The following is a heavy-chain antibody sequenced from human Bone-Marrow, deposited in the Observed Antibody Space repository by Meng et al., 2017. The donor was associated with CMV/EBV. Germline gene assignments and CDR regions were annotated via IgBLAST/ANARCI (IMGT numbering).Heavy chain of an antibody. D-gene: IGHD3-3*01. CDR1: GGSFSSYY. CDR2: INHSGST. Sequence: SETLSLTCAVYGGSFSSYYWSWIRQPPGKGLEWIGEINHSGSTNYNPSLKSRVTISVDTSKNQFSLKLSSVTAADTAVYYCASLRFLEWLLKVSYYGMDVWGQGTTVTVSS. J-gene: IGHJ6*02. V-gene: IGHV4-34*01. CDR3: ASLRFLEWLLKVSYYGMDV.